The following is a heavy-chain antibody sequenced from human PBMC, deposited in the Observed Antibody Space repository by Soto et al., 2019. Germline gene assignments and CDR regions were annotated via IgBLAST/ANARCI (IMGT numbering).Heavy chain of an antibody. CDR3: ASFDSSGYPSAFDI. J-gene: IGHJ3*02. V-gene: IGHV1-69*13. Sequence: SVKVSCKASGGTFSSYAISWVRQAPGQGLEWMGGIIPIFGTANYAQKFQGRVTITADESTSTAYMELSSLRSEDTAVYYCASFDSSGYPSAFDIWGQGTMVTVPS. CDR2: IIPIFGTA. CDR1: GGTFSSYA. D-gene: IGHD3-22*01.